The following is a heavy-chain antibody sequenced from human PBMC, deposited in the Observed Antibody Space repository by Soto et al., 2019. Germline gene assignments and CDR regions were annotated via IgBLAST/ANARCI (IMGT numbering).Heavy chain of an antibody. CDR3: ARAGRKHYYDSSGYYANWFDP. CDR2: INPSGGST. V-gene: IGHV1-46*01. CDR1: GYTFTSYY. D-gene: IGHD3-22*01. J-gene: IGHJ5*02. Sequence: ASVKVSCKASGYTFTSYYMHWVRQAPGQGLEWMGIINPSGGSTSYAQKFQGRVTMTRDTSTSTVYMELSSLRSEDTAVYYCARAGRKHYYDSSGYYANWFDPWGQGTLVTVSS.